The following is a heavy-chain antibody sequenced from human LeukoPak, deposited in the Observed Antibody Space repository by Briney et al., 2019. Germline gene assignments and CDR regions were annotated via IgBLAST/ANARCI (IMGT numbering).Heavy chain of an antibody. J-gene: IGHJ4*02. Sequence: GGSLRLSCAASGVIFSRYWMIWVRQAPGKGLEWVANIKQDGSEKYYVDSVKGRFTISRDNVKNSLYLQMNSLRAEDTALYYCATGISGPHYFDYWGQGTLVTASS. CDR1: GVIFSRYW. V-gene: IGHV3-7*03. CDR3: ATGISGPHYFDY. D-gene: IGHD3-10*01. CDR2: IKQDGSEK.